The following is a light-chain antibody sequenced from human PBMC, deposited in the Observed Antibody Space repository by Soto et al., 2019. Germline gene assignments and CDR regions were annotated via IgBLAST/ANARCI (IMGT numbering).Light chain of an antibody. CDR3: QQYDGR. J-gene: IGKJ1*01. V-gene: IGKV1-33*01. Sequence: DIQMTQSPSSLSASVGDRVTITCQASQDISNYLNWYQQKPGKAPKLLIYDASNSETGVPSRFSGSGSGTDFTFTISSLQPEDIATYYCQQYDGRFGQGTKVEIK. CDR2: DAS. CDR1: QDISNY.